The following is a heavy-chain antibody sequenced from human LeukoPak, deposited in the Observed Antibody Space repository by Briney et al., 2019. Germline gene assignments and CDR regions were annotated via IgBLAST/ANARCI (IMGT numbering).Heavy chain of an antibody. CDR2: INTDGGT. Sequence: GGSLRLSCAASGFTFSTYWVYWVRQAPGKGVVWVSRINTDGGTSYADSVKGRFTISRDNAKNTLYLQMNSLRVEDTAVYYCASVAGGQSGYYHWGQGTLVTVSS. V-gene: IGHV3-74*01. D-gene: IGHD5-12*01. CDR1: GFTFSTYW. J-gene: IGHJ5*02. CDR3: ASVAGGQSGYYH.